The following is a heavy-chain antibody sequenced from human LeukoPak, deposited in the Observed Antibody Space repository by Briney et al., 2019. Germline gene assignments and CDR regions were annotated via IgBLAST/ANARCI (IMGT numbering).Heavy chain of an antibody. D-gene: IGHD4-23*01. CDR2: INPNSGGT. J-gene: IGHJ6*02. Sequence: ASVKVSCKASGYIFTDYYMHWVRQAPGQELGWMGRINPNSGGTNYAQKFQGRVTMTEDTSTDTAYMELSSLRSEDTAVYYCATDYGGNSHYYYGMDVWGQGTTVTVSS. CDR1: GYIFTDYY. CDR3: ATDYGGNSHYYYGMDV. V-gene: IGHV1/OR15-1*04.